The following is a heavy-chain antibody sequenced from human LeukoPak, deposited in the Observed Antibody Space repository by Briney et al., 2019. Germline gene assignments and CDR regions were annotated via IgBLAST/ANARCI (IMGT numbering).Heavy chain of an antibody. Sequence: GGSLRLSCAASGFTFSSYALSWVRQAPGKGLEWVSDISGSGGRTYYADSVRGRFTVSRDNSRNTLYLQMNSLRAEDTAVYYCARDRGSGSGSSDYWGQGPLVTVSS. V-gene: IGHV3-23*01. J-gene: IGHJ4*02. CDR2: ISGSGGRT. D-gene: IGHD3-10*01. CDR1: GFTFSSYA. CDR3: ARDRGSGSGSSDY.